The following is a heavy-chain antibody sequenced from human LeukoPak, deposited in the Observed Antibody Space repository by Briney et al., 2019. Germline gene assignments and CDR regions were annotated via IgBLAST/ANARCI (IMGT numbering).Heavy chain of an antibody. Sequence: SETLSLTCTVSGGSISSHYWSWIRQPPGKGLEWIGYIYYSGSTNYNPSLKSRVTISVDTSRNQFSLKLSSVTAADTAVYYCARDGGIAAAGPRFDPWGQGTLVTVSS. D-gene: IGHD6-13*01. V-gene: IGHV4-59*11. CDR1: GGSISSHY. J-gene: IGHJ5*02. CDR2: IYYSGST. CDR3: ARDGGIAAAGPRFDP.